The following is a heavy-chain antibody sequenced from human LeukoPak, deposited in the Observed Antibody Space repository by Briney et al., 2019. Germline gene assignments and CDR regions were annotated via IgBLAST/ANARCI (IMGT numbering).Heavy chain of an antibody. D-gene: IGHD3-10*01. CDR1: GGTFSSYA. V-gene: IGHV1-69*13. Sequence: SVKVSCKASGGTFSSYAISWVRQAPGQGLEWMGGIIPIFGTANYAQKFQGRVTITADESTSTAYMELSSLRSEDTAVYYCASGVPYYYGSGSYGGSAYYYHYMDVWGKGTTVTISS. CDR3: ASGVPYYYGSGSYGGSAYYYHYMDV. J-gene: IGHJ6*03. CDR2: IIPIFGTA.